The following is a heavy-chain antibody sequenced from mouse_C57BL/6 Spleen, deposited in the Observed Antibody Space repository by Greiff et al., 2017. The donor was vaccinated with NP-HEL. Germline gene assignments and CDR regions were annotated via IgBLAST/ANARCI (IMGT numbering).Heavy chain of an antibody. D-gene: IGHD1-1*01. Sequence: EVNVVESGGGLVKPGGSLKLSCAASGFTFSSYAMSWVRQTPEKRLEWVATISDGGSYTYYPDNVKGRFTISRDNAKNNLYLQMSHLKSEDTAMYYCARDRWGTTVVASFDYWGQGTTLTVSS. CDR2: ISDGGSYT. J-gene: IGHJ2*01. CDR3: ARDRWGTTVVASFDY. CDR1: GFTFSSYA. V-gene: IGHV5-4*01.